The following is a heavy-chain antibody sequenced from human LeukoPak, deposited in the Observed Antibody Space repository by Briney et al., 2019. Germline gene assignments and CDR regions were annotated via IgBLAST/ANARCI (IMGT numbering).Heavy chain of an antibody. CDR2: ISDTGKT. V-gene: IGHV4-59*01. J-gene: IGHJ5*02. D-gene: IGHD3-22*01. CDR1: GSTLSSYY. CDR3: ATGYYEPFAT. Sequence: SETLSLTCNVSGSTLSSYYWDWLRQSPGRGLEWIGYISDTGKTDSNPSLKSRVTISLATSKNQFSLRLTSVTAADSAVYFCATGYYEPFATWGPGIMVSVSS.